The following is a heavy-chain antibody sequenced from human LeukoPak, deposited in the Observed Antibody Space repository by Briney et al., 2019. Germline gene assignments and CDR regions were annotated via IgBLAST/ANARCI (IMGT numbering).Heavy chain of an antibody. CDR1: GFTFSSYE. J-gene: IGHJ4*02. CDR2: ISSSGSTI. Sequence: PGGSLRLSCAASGFTFSSYEMNWVRQAPGKGLEWVSYISSSGSTIYYADSVKGRFTISRDNAKDSLYLQMNSLRAEETAVYYCAREWELLAFDYWGQGTLVTVSS. V-gene: IGHV3-48*03. D-gene: IGHD1-26*01. CDR3: AREWELLAFDY.